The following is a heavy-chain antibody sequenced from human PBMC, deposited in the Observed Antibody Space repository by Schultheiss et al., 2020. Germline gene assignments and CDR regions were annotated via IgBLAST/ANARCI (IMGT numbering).Heavy chain of an antibody. CDR3: ARQGIYGDYGRY. CDR1: SGSFTDHN. D-gene: IGHD4-17*01. CDR2: IYTSGST. Sequence: SQTLSLTCVVYSGSFTDHNWSWIRQPAGKGLEWIGRIYTSGSTNYNPSLKSRVTISVDTSKNQFSLKLSSVTAADTAVYYCARQGIYGDYGRYWGQGTLVTVSS. V-gene: IGHV4-59*10. J-gene: IGHJ4*02.